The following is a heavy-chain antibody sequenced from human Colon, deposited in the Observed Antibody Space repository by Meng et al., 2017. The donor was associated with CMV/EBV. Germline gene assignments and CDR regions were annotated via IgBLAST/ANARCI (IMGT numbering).Heavy chain of an antibody. CDR1: GFMFTNNV. Sequence: GESLKISCAASGFMFTNNVMNWVRQAPGKGLEWVSTITNSGGSANYADSVRGRFTISRDNSKNTLYPQMHSLRADDTAVYYCVTVDHAFWGSLGPWGQGTLVTVSS. D-gene: IGHD3/OR15-3a*01. V-gene: IGHV3-23*01. CDR2: ITNSGGSA. CDR3: VTVDHAFWGSLGP. J-gene: IGHJ1*01.